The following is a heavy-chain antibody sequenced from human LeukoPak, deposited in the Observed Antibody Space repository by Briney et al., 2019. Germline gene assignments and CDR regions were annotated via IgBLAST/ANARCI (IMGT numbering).Heavy chain of an antibody. CDR1: GFTFDDYA. CDR2: ISWNSGSI. CDR3: AKVARRGYTPPDPFDI. J-gene: IGHJ3*02. V-gene: IGHV3-9*01. D-gene: IGHD5-18*01. Sequence: GGSLRLSCAASGFTFDDYAMHWVRQAPGKGLEWVPGISWNSGSIGYADSVKGRFTISRDNAKNSLYLQMNSLRAEDTALYYCAKVARRGYTPPDPFDIWGQETMVTVSS.